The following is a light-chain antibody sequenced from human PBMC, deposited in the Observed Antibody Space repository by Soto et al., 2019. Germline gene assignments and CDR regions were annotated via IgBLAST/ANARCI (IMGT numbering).Light chain of an antibody. CDR3: QQRDNWSIT. CDR1: QAVNTR. J-gene: IGKJ5*01. V-gene: IGKV3D-11*01. CDR2: LTS. Sequence: EIVLTQSPATLSSFPGDRVTLSCRASQAVNTRLAWYQHKPGQAPRLLIYLTSNRAAGIPARFSGSGSGTDFTLTISSLEPEDFAVYFCQQRDNWSITFGQGTRLEI.